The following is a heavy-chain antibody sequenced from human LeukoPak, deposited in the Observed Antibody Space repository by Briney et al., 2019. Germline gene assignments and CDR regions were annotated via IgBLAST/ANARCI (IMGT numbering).Heavy chain of an antibody. CDR2: IIPIFDTT. CDR3: ARHPAGGIGMVPPYYFDY. Sequence: ASVKVSCKASGFTFSIYDINWVRQAAGQGLEWMGRIIPIFDTTNYAQKCQGRVTITTDESTSTGYMELSSLRSEDTAVYYCARHPAGGIGMVPPYYFDYWGQGTLVTVSS. D-gene: IGHD6-13*01. V-gene: IGHV1-69*05. J-gene: IGHJ4*02. CDR1: GFTFSIYD.